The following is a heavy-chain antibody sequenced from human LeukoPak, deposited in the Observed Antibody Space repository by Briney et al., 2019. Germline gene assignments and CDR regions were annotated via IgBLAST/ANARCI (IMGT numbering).Heavy chain of an antibody. Sequence: PGGSLRLSCAASGFTFSSYWMSWVRQAPGKGLEWVANIKQDGSQKYYVDSVKGRFTISRDNAQNSLYLQMNSLRAEDTAMYYCARRDTAMGRTWWFGPWGQGTLVTVSS. D-gene: IGHD5-18*01. J-gene: IGHJ5*02. CDR2: IKQDGSQK. V-gene: IGHV3-7*01. CDR3: ARRDTAMGRTWWFGP. CDR1: GFTFSSYW.